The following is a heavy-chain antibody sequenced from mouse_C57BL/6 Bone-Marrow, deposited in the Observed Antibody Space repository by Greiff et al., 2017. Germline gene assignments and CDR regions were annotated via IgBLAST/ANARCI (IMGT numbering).Heavy chain of an antibody. V-gene: IGHV1-42*01. D-gene: IGHD1-1*01. CDR3: ARWHYGSSSDY. CDR1: GYSFTGYY. Sequence: DVQLQESGPELVKPGASVKISCKASGYSFTGYYMNWVKQSPEKSLEWIGEINPSTGGTTYNQKFKAKATLTVDKSSSTAYMRLKSLTSEDSAVYYCARWHYGSSSDYWGQGTTLTVSS. J-gene: IGHJ2*01. CDR2: INPSTGGT.